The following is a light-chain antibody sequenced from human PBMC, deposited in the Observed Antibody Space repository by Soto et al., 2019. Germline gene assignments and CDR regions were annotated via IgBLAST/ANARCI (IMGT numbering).Light chain of an antibody. V-gene: IGKV2-28*01. CDR1: QSLLHSNGYNY. Sequence: DIVMTQSPLSLPVTPGEPASISCRSSQSLLHSNGYNYLDWYLQKPGQSPQLLIYLGSNRASGVPVRFSGSGSGTDFTVKISRVEAEDVGVYYCMQALQTPITFGPGTKVDIK. CDR2: LGS. J-gene: IGKJ3*01. CDR3: MQALQTPIT.